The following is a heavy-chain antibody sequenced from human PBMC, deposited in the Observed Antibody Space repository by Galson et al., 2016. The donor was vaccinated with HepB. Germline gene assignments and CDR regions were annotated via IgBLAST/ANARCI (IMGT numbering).Heavy chain of an antibody. CDR3: AKYLHYLALDY. J-gene: IGHJ4*02. D-gene: IGHD1-26*01. CDR1: GFTFSDYY. CDR2: ISQSGSPK. Sequence: SLRLSCADSGFTFSDYYMSWIRQAPGKGLEYISHISQSGSPKVSADSVKGRFTISRDNAKNSLYLQLSSLSADDTAVYYCAKYLHYLALDYWGRGVLVTVSS. V-gene: IGHV3-11*01.